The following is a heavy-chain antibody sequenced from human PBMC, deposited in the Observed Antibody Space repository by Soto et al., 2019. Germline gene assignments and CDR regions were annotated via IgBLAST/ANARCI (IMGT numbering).Heavy chain of an antibody. Sequence: QAPLVQSGAEVKKPGASVKVSCKASGYAFTSSGISWVRQAPGQGLEWMGWISGYNGNANYAQKLQGRVTMTTHTSTSTAYMELRSLRSDDTAVYYCAACRGIAVACDYWGQGTLVTVSS. J-gene: IGHJ4*02. CDR2: ISGYNGNA. CDR3: AACRGIAVACDY. V-gene: IGHV1-18*01. CDR1: GYAFTSSG. D-gene: IGHD6-19*01.